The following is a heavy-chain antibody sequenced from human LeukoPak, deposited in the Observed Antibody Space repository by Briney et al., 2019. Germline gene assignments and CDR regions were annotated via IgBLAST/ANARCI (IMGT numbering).Heavy chain of an antibody. CDR3: ARVIAGGGAAAGPFDP. D-gene: IGHD6-13*01. J-gene: IGHJ5*02. Sequence: PSETLSLTCAVYGGSFSGYYWSWIRQPPGKGLEWIGETNHSGSTNYNPSLKSRVTISVDTSKNQFSLKLSSVTAADTAVYYCARVIAGGGAAAGPFDPWGQGTLVTVSS. CDR1: GGSFSGYY. V-gene: IGHV4-34*01. CDR2: TNHSGST.